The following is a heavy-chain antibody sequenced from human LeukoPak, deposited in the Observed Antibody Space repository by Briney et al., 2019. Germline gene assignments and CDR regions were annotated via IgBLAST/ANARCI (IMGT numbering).Heavy chain of an antibody. CDR3: AREIAAAEGSNWFDP. CDR2: ISAYNGNT. Sequence: ASVKVSCKASGYTFTSYGISWVRQAPGQGLEWLGWISAYNGNTNYAQKLQGRVTMTTDTSTSTAYMELRSLRSDDTAVYYCAREIAAAEGSNWFDPWGQGTLVTVFS. D-gene: IGHD6-13*01. V-gene: IGHV1-18*01. J-gene: IGHJ5*02. CDR1: GYTFTSYG.